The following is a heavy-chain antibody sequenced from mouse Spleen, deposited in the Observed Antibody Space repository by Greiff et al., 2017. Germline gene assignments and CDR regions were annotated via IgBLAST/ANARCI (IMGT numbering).Heavy chain of an antibody. CDR2: ISSGSSTI. CDR1: GFTFSDYG. Sequence: DVQLVESGGGLVKPGGSLKLSCAASGFTFSDYGMHWVRQAPEKGLEWVAYISSGSSTIYYADTVKGRFTISRDNAKNTLFLQMTSLRSEDTAMYYCARNRLLRNYYAMDYWGQGTSVTVSS. V-gene: IGHV5-17*01. D-gene: IGHD2-3*01. J-gene: IGHJ4*01. CDR3: ARNRLLRNYYAMDY.